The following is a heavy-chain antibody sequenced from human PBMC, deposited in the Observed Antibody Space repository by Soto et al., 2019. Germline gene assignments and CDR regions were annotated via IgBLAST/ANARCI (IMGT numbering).Heavy chain of an antibody. CDR3: AKGRSYMDIVTVPAARSSPDY. J-gene: IGHJ4*02. Sequence: EVQLLESGGGLVQPGGSLRLSCAASGFTFSSYAMSWVRQAPGKGLEWVSAISGSGGSTLYADSMKGRFPISRDNSKNTLYLQMNNLRAEDTAVYYCAKGRSYMDIVTVPAARSSPDYWGQGTLVTVSS. CDR2: ISGSGGST. V-gene: IGHV3-23*01. CDR1: GFTFSSYA. D-gene: IGHD2-2*03.